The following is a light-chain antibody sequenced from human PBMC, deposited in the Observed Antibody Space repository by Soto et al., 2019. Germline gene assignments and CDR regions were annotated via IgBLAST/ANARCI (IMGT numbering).Light chain of an antibody. J-gene: IGKJ1*01. CDR2: DVS. V-gene: IGKV1-5*01. CDR3: QHYNSYSEA. CDR1: QSISSW. Sequence: DIQMTQSPSTLSASVGDRVTITCRASQSISSWLAWYQQKPGKAPNLLIYDVSSLGSGVPSRFSGSGSGTEFTLTISSLQPDDFATYYCQHYNSYSEAFGQGTKVDIK.